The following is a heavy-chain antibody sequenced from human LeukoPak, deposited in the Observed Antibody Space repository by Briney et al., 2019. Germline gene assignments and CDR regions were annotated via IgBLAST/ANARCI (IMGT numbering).Heavy chain of an antibody. CDR3: AKGLKTAVGPYMGYHYYMDV. J-gene: IGHJ6*03. V-gene: IGHV3-74*01. Sequence: PGGSLRLSCTASGFTFSSHWMHWVRQAPGKGLVWVSRINFDGSSTNYADSVRGRFTISRDNSKNTLSLQMISLRAEDTALYYCAKGLKTAVGPYMGYHYYMDVWGKGTTVTVSS. D-gene: IGHD5-18*01. CDR2: INFDGSST. CDR1: GFTFSSHW.